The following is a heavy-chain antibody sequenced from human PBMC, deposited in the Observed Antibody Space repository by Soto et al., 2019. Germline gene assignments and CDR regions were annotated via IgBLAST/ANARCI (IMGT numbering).Heavy chain of an antibody. CDR1: GYTFTRYG. Sequence: ASVKVSCKASGYTFTRYGISWVRQAPGQGLEWMGWISAYNGNTNYAQKLQGRVTMATDTSTSTAYMELRSLRSDDTAVYYCARVPLAYYYDSSGYYSDYWGQGTLVTVSS. D-gene: IGHD3-22*01. J-gene: IGHJ4*02. CDR2: ISAYNGNT. CDR3: ARVPLAYYYDSSGYYSDY. V-gene: IGHV1-18*01.